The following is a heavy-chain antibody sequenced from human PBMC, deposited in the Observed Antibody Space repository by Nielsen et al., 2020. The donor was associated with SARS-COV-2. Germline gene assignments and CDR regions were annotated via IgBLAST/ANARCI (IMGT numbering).Heavy chain of an antibody. CDR3: ARTQYSSSWYYYYYGMDV. D-gene: IGHD6-13*01. Sequence: SQTLSLTCAISGDSVSSNSAAWNWLRQSPSRGLEWLGRTYYRSKWYNDYAVSVKSRITINPDTSKNQFSLQLNSVTPEDTAVYYCARTQYSSSWYYYYYGMDVWGQGTTVTVSS. CDR1: GDSVSSNSAA. CDR2: TYYRSKWYN. V-gene: IGHV6-1*01. J-gene: IGHJ6*02.